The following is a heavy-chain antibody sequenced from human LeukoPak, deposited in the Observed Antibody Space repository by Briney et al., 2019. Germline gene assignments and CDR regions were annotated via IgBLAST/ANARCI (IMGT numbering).Heavy chain of an antibody. J-gene: IGHJ4*02. Sequence: GGSLRLSCAASGFTFSSYAMSWVRQAPGKGLEWVSAISGSGGSTYYADSVKGRFTISRDNAKNSLYLQMNSLRAEDTAVYYCASSPYDSSGYYAYWGQGTLVTVSS. CDR2: ISGSGGST. V-gene: IGHV3-23*01. D-gene: IGHD3-22*01. CDR3: ASSPYDSSGYYAY. CDR1: GFTFSSYA.